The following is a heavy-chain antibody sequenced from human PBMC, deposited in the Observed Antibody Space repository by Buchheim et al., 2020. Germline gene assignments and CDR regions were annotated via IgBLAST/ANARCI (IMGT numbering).Heavy chain of an antibody. Sequence: EVQLVESGGGLVQPGGSLRLSCVVSGFTFSSYWMSWVRQAPGKGLEWVANIKQDGSEKYYVGSVKGRFTISRDNAKNPLYLQMNSLRAEDTAVYYCARDIRTPGISDYWGQGTL. CDR1: GFTFSSYW. D-gene: IGHD3-3*02. J-gene: IGHJ4*02. V-gene: IGHV3-7*01. CDR2: IKQDGSEK. CDR3: ARDIRTPGISDY.